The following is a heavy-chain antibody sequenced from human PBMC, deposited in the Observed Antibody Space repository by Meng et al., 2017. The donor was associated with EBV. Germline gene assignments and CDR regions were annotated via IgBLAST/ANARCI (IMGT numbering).Heavy chain of an antibody. CDR1: GGTFRSDA. CDR2: LIPMSDAP. V-gene: IGHV1-69*01. Sequence: QVQLVPVGAEVKKPGSSGKVCCKPSGGTFRSDAISWVRQAPGQGLEWMGGLIPMSDAPHYAQKFQGRVTITADESTSTHYMDLSGLRSEDTAVYYCASESGRGFTPDYWGQGTLVTVSS. CDR3: ASESGRGFTPDY. D-gene: IGHD3-10*01. J-gene: IGHJ4*02.